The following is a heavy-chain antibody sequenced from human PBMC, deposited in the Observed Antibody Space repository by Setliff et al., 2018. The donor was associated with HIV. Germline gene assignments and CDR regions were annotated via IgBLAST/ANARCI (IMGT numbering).Heavy chain of an antibody. CDR1: GGSISSSSYY. V-gene: IGHV4-39*07. CDR2: IYYSGST. J-gene: IGHJ3*02. CDR3: ARGDSSSWYSDAFDI. Sequence: SETLSLTCTVSGGSISSSSYYWGWIRQPPGKGLEWIGSIYYSGSTYYNPSLKSRVTISVDTSKNQFSLKLNSVTAADTAVYYCARGDSSSWYSDAFDIWGQGTMVTVSS. D-gene: IGHD6-13*01.